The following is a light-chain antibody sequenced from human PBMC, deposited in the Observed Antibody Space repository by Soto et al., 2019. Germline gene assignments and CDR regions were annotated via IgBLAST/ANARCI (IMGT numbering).Light chain of an antibody. CDR2: DDN. J-gene: IGLJ1*01. CDR1: SSNIGGNS. Sequence: QSVLTQPPSVSAAPGQKVTISCSGSSSNIGGNSVSWYQQLPGTAPKLLIYDDNKRPSGVPDRFSGARSGNTASLTISGLQADDEADYYCCSFAGPYTPFVFGTGTKVTVL. CDR3: CSFAGPYTPFV. V-gene: IGLV1-51*01.